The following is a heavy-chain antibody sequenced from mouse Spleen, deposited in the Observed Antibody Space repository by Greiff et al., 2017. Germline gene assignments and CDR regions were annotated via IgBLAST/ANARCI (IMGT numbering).Heavy chain of an antibody. CDR3: ARDYGYRGWYFDV. CDR1: GYTFTDYN. CDR2: IYPYNGGT. D-gene: IGHD1-2*01. Sequence: EVQLQQSGPELVKPGASVKISCKASGYTFTDYNMHWVKQSHGKSLEWIGYIYPYNGGTGYNQKFKSKATLTVDNSSSTAYMELRSLTSEDSAVYYCARDYGYRGWYFDVWGAGTTVTVSS. V-gene: IGHV1S29*02. J-gene: IGHJ1*01.